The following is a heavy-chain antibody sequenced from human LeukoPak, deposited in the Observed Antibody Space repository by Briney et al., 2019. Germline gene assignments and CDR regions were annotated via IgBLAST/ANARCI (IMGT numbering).Heavy chain of an antibody. Sequence: PSETLSLTCTVSGGSIGTYYWSWIRQPPGRGLEWIGYVSYSGSTNCNPSLKSRVTISVDTSKNQFSLRLSSVTAADTAVYFCARNLYDSSGSMGIYTFDYWGQGTLVTVSS. J-gene: IGHJ4*02. D-gene: IGHD3-22*01. CDR2: VSYSGST. CDR1: GGSIGTYY. V-gene: IGHV4-59*01. CDR3: ARNLYDSSGSMGIYTFDY.